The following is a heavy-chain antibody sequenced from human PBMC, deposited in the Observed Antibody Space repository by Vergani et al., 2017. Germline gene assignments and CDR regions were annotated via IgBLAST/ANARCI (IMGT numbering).Heavy chain of an antibody. D-gene: IGHD5-24*01. J-gene: IGHJ4*02. CDR2: ISNDGGNK. V-gene: IGHV3-33*05. CDR1: GFSFNTYG. CDR3: ARETRDTPSSLDY. Sequence: QVQLVETGGGVVQPGGSLRLYCATSGFSFNTYGAHWVRQAPGKGLEWVAVISNDGGNKYYADSVKGRFTISKDISKNTLYLQMNSLRGDDTAVYYCARETRDTPSSLDYWGQGTLVTVSS.